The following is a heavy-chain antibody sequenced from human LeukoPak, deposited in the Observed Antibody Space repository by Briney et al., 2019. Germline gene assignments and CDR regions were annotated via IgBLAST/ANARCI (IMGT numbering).Heavy chain of an antibody. D-gene: IGHD4-17*01. CDR3: ARDMGDYGDWFDP. CDR1: GGTFRSFA. V-gene: IGHV1-2*02. CDR2: INPNSGGT. Sequence: ASVKVSCKASGGTFRSFAINWVRQAPGKGLEWMGWINPNSGGTNYAQKFQGRVTMTRDTSISTAYMELSRLRSDDTAVYYCARDMGDYGDWFDPWGQGTLVTVSS. J-gene: IGHJ5*02.